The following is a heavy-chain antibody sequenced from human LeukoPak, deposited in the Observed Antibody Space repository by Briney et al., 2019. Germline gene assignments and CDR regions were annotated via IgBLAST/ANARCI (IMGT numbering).Heavy chain of an antibody. V-gene: IGHV3-11*04. CDR2: ISNTGNTI. CDR3: ARGVGLAYYYYYMDV. CDR1: GFTFSDYY. Sequence: GGSLRLSCEASGFTFSDYYMSWIRQTPGKGLEWVSYISNTGNTIYDADSVKGRFTISRDNAKESLYLQMSSLRAEDTAVYYCARGVGLAYYYYYMDVWGKGTTVTVSS. D-gene: IGHD6-19*01. J-gene: IGHJ6*03.